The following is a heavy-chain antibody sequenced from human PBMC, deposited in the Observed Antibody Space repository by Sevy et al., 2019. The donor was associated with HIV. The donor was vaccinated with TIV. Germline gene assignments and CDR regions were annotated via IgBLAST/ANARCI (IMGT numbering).Heavy chain of an antibody. CDR3: ARENCSGGTCYLEFDS. CDR1: GFTFNSYS. V-gene: IGHV3-48*02. J-gene: IGHJ4*02. Sequence: GGSLRLSCAASGFTFNSYSMNWVRQAPGKGLEWISYISSSSGTIYYADSVKGRFTISRDNAKNSLYLQMNSLRDEDTAVYYCARENCSGGTCYLEFDSWGQGALVTVYS. D-gene: IGHD2-15*01. CDR2: ISSSSGTI.